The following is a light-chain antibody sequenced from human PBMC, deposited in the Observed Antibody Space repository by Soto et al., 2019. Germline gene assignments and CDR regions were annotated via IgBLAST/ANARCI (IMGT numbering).Light chain of an antibody. CDR2: DTS. CDR3: HQHNT. Sequence: DIVLTQSPGTLSLSPGERATLSCRASQSVSSSYLAWYRQTPGQAPRLLIYDTSNRATGVPPRFSGSRSGTDFTLTISSVEPEDFAVFYCHQHNTFGQGTRLEIK. J-gene: IGKJ5*01. V-gene: IGKV3D-20*02. CDR1: QSVSSSY.